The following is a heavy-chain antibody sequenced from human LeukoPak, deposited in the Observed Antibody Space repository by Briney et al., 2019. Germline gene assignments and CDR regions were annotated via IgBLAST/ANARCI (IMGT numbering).Heavy chain of an antibody. V-gene: IGHV3-21*01. Sequence: GGSLRLSCAASGFTFSSYSMNWVRQAPGKGMEWVSSISSSSSYIYYADSVKGRFTIPRDNAKNSLYLQMNSLRAEDTAVYYCASAVAAAPIDAFDIWGQGTMVTVSS. CDR2: ISSSSSYI. CDR3: ASAVAAAPIDAFDI. D-gene: IGHD6-13*01. CDR1: GFTFSSYS. J-gene: IGHJ3*02.